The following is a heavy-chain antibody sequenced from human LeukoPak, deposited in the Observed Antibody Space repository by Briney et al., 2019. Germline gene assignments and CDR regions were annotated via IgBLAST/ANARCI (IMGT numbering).Heavy chain of an antibody. CDR3: ARRYCSGGSCYSYFDY. CDR1: GYSFTSYW. D-gene: IGHD2-15*01. Sequence: GESLKISCKGSGYSFTSYWIGWARPMPGKGLEWMGIIYPGDSDTRYSPSFQGQVTISADKSISTAYLQWSSLKASDTAMYYCARRYCSGGSCYSYFDYWGQGTLVTVSS. CDR2: IYPGDSDT. J-gene: IGHJ4*02. V-gene: IGHV5-51*01.